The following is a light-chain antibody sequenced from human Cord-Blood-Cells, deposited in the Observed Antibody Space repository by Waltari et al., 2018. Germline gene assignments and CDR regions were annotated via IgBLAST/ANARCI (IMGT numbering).Light chain of an antibody. J-gene: IGLJ2*01. CDR2: QDS. CDR3: QAWDRSTVV. CDR1: KLGDKY. Sequence: SYELTQPPSVSVSPGQTASITCSGDKLGDKYACWYQQKRGQSPVLVIYQDSKRPSGIPERFSGSNSGNTATLTISGTQAMDEADYYCQAWDRSTVVFGGGTKLTVL. V-gene: IGLV3-1*01.